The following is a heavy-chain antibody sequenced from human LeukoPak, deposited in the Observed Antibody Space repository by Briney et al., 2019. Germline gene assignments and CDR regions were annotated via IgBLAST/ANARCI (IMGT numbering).Heavy chain of an antibody. Sequence: PGGSLRLSCAASGFTFSKYWMHWVRQTPGKGLVWVSRVNEDGRTTTYADSVKGRFTISRDNAKNSLYLQMNSLRAEDTAVYYCARIVMDTAMVSAFDIWGQGTMVTVSS. CDR2: VNEDGRTT. V-gene: IGHV3-74*01. CDR1: GFTFSKYW. D-gene: IGHD5-18*01. J-gene: IGHJ3*02. CDR3: ARIVMDTAMVSAFDI.